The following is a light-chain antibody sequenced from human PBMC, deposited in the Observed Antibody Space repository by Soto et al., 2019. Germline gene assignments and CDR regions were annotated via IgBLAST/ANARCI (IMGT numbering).Light chain of an antibody. CDR1: SSDVGAYNY. V-gene: IGLV2-8*01. J-gene: IGLJ3*02. CDR3: SSFASSNTWV. CDR2: EVT. Sequence: CTGTSSDVGAYNYVSWYQQHAGKAPKLVIYEVTKRPSGVPDRFSGSKSANTASLTVSGLQAEDEADYYCSSFASSNTWVFGGGTQLTVL.